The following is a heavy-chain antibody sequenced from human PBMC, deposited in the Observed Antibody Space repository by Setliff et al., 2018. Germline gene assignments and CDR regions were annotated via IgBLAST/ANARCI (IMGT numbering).Heavy chain of an antibody. J-gene: IGHJ6*03. CDR2: MHNSGST. Sequence: SETLSLTCTVSGGSFNAYSWTWIRQSAGKGLEWIGRMHNSGSTNYNSFFQGRVSISVDESKAQFSLNLYSVTAADTATYYCARDKWVLVRTHNYYYVDIWGKGTTVTVSS. V-gene: IGHV4-4*07. CDR1: GGSFNAYS. D-gene: IGHD3-10*01. CDR3: ARDKWVLVRTHNYYYVDI.